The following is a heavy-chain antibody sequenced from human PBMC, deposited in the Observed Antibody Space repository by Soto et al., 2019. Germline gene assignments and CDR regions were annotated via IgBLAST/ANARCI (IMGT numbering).Heavy chain of an antibody. J-gene: IGHJ4*02. V-gene: IGHV1-18*01. Sequence: QVKLVQSGTEVKKPGASLKVSYKASGYSFATSGISWVRQAPGQGLEWMGWISVYNGNTNYDQKLHDRVTMTTDTSTTTAYLELRSLRSDDTAVYYCARAGQYYDSSGYVNWGQGTLVTVSS. D-gene: IGHD3-22*01. CDR1: GYSFATSG. CDR2: ISVYNGNT. CDR3: ARAGQYYDSSGYVN.